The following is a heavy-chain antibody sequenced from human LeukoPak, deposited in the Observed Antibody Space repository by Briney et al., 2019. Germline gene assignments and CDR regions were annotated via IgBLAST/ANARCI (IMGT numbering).Heavy chain of an antibody. Sequence: SETLSLTCTVSGGSISSGSYYWSWIRQPAGKGLEWIGRIYTSGSTNYNPSLKSRVTISVDTSKNQFSLKVSSVSAADTAVYYCARAYSSSWYWNWFDPWGQGTLVTVSS. CDR2: IYTSGST. V-gene: IGHV4-61*02. CDR1: GGSISSGSYY. J-gene: IGHJ5*02. CDR3: ARAYSSSWYWNWFDP. D-gene: IGHD6-13*01.